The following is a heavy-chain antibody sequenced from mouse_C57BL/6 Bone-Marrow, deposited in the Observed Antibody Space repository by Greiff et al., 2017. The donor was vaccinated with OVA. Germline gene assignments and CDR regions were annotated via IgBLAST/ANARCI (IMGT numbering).Heavy chain of an antibody. CDR2: ISSGSSTI. CDR1: GFTFSDYG. Sequence: EVKLLESGGGLVKPGGSLKLSCAASGFTFSDYGMHWVRQAPEKGLEWVAYISSGSSTIYYADTVKGRFTISRDNAKNTLFLQMTSLRSEDTAMYYCARPRDGAMDYWGQGTSVTVSS. V-gene: IGHV5-17*01. D-gene: IGHD2-3*01. J-gene: IGHJ4*01. CDR3: ARPRDGAMDY.